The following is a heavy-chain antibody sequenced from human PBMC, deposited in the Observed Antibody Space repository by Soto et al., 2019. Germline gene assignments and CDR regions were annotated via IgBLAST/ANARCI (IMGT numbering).Heavy chain of an antibody. CDR1: GGTFSNYV. CDR3: GRDPPPLNYYGTWSVNP. V-gene: IGHV1-69*06. J-gene: IGHJ5*02. CDR2: IIPIFGTA. Sequence: QVQLVQSGAEVKKPGSSVKVSCKDSGGTFSNYVINWVRQAPGQGLEWIGGIIPIFGTANYEQNIQGRVTITADKFTSTVYKELSSLISEYTAVYYFGRDPPPLNYYGTWSVNPCGQGTVVTVSS. D-gene: IGHD3-10*01.